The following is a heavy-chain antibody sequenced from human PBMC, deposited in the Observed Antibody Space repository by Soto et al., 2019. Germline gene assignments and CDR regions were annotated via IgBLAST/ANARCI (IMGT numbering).Heavy chain of an antibody. CDR2: ISYDGSNK. Sequence: QVQLVESGGGVVQPGRSLRLSCAASGFTFSSYGMHWVRQAPGKGLEWVAVISYDGSNKYYADSVKGRFTISRDNSKNTLYLQMNSLRAEDTVVYYCAKASTRYYYYGMDVWGQGTTVTVSS. V-gene: IGHV3-30*18. CDR1: GFTFSSYG. CDR3: AKASTRYYYYGMDV. J-gene: IGHJ6*02.